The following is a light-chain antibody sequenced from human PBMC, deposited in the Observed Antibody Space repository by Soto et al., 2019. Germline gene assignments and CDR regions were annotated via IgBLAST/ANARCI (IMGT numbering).Light chain of an antibody. CDR2: EVS. CDR3: SSYTSISTLYV. J-gene: IGLJ1*01. Sequence: QSVLTQPASVSGSPGQSITISWTGTNSDVGGYNYVSWYQQHPGKAPELMIYEVSHRPSGVSNRFSGSRSDNTASLTISGLKAEDEADYYCSSYTSISTLYVFGTGTKVTVL. V-gene: IGLV2-14*01. CDR1: NSDVGGYNY.